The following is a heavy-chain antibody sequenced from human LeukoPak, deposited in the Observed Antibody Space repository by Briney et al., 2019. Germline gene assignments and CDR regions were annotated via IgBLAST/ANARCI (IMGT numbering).Heavy chain of an antibody. J-gene: IGHJ6*02. Sequence: SVKVSCKASTHAFTSYGVNWVRQAPGQGLEWMGRIIPILGIANYAQKFQGRVTITADKSTSTAYMELSSLRSEDTAVYYCARDSPGYCSGGSCPKGYYYYYGMDVWGQGTTVTVSS. CDR2: IIPILGIA. V-gene: IGHV1-69*04. CDR3: ARDSPGYCSGGSCPKGYYYYYGMDV. CDR1: THAFTSYG. D-gene: IGHD2-15*01.